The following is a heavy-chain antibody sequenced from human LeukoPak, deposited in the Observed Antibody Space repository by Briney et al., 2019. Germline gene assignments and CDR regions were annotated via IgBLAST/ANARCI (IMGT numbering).Heavy chain of an antibody. CDR1: GYTFTGYY. CDR3: ATLGQPTYCSSTSCLYVMDD. CDR2: INPNSGGT. V-gene: IGHV1-2*02. Sequence: ASVKVSCKASGYTFTGYYMHWVRQAPGQGLEWMGWINPNSGGTNYAQKFQGRVTMTRDTSISTAYMELSRLRSDDTAVYYCATLGQPTYCSSTSCLYVMDDWGQGTTVTVSS. J-gene: IGHJ6*02. D-gene: IGHD2-2*01.